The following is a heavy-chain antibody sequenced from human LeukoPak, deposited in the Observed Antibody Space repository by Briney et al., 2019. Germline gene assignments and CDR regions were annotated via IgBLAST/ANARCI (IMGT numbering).Heavy chain of an antibody. CDR3: GRQYSRSWYGTELQRKYGMDV. CDR1: GRPINRGGYY. Sequence: PSETLSLTCTVSGRPINRGGYYWNWIRQHPGQGLEWIGYIYYSGHSYYNASLKSRITISVDKSKNQFSLKLSSVTAADTAVYYCGRQYSRSWYGTELQRKYGMDVWGQGSKVTVCS. D-gene: IGHD6-13*01. J-gene: IGHJ6*02. V-gene: IGHV4-31*09. CDR2: IYYSGHS.